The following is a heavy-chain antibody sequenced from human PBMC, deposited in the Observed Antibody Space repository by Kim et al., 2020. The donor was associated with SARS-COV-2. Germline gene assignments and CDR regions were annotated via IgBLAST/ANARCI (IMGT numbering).Heavy chain of an antibody. D-gene: IGHD2-15*01. CDR1: GFTFSSYA. Sequence: GGSLRLSCAASGFTFSSYAMSWVRQAPGKGLEWVSAISGSGGSTYYADSVKGRFTISRDNSKNTLYLQMNSLRAEDTAVYYCAKGYIDIVVVVAATHDYWGQGTLVTVSS. J-gene: IGHJ4*02. CDR3: AKGYIDIVVVVAATHDY. V-gene: IGHV3-23*01. CDR2: ISGSGGST.